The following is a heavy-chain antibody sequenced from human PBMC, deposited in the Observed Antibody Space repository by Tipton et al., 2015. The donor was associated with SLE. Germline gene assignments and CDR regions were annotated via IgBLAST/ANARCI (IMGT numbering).Heavy chain of an antibody. CDR2: IQDDGSK. J-gene: IGHJ5*02. CDR1: GFTFSNYG. V-gene: IGHV3-30*02. CDR3: AKDPAVGT. D-gene: IGHD2-2*01. Sequence: GSLRLSCAASGFTFSNYGIHWVRQAPGKGLEWVAFIQDDGSKYYADSLKGRIAISSDISKSTQYLQMNSLAPEDTAVYYCAKDPAVGTWGQGTLLTVSS.